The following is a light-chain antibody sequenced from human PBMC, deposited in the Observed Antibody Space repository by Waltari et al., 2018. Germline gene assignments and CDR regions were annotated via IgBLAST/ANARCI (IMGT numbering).Light chain of an antibody. J-gene: IGLJ2*01. CDR2: DVN. V-gene: IGLV2-14*03. Sequence: SALTQPDSVSGSPGRSITISCSGISSDSGGYEYVSWYQQHPGKAPKVIIYDVNNRPSGVSNRFSGSKSGSSASLTISGLQAEDEADYYRSSFTSSTTGIFGGGTKVTVL. CDR1: SSDSGGYEY. CDR3: SSFTSSTTGI.